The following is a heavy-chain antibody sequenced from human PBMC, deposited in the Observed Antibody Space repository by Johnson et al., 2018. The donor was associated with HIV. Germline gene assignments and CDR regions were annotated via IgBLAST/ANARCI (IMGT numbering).Heavy chain of an antibody. CDR1: GFTFSSYG. Sequence: QVQLVESGGGVVQPGRSLRLSCAASGFTFSSYGMHWVRQAPGKGLEWVAVLWYDGSNKYYADSVKCRFTISRDNSKNTLYLQMNSLRAEYTAVYYCAKDDLGASGAFDIWGQGTMVTVSS. D-gene: IGHD1-26*01. V-gene: IGHV3-33*06. J-gene: IGHJ3*02. CDR3: AKDDLGASGAFDI. CDR2: LWYDGSNK.